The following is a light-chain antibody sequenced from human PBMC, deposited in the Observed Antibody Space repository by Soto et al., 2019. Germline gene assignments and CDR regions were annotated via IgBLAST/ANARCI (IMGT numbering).Light chain of an antibody. Sequence: EIVMTQSPATLSVSPGERVTLSCRASQSVSSSLAWYQQTPDQAPRLLIYGASTKATGIPARFSGSGSGTEFTLTISSLQSEDLAIYYCQQYKDWPRTFAQGTKVQI. CDR2: GAS. V-gene: IGKV3-15*01. J-gene: IGKJ1*01. CDR3: QQYKDWPRT. CDR1: QSVSSS.